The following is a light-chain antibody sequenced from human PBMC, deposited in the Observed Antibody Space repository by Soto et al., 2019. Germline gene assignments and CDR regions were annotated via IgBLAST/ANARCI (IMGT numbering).Light chain of an antibody. V-gene: IGKV1-5*03. J-gene: IGKJ1*01. CDR3: PQFTSYPRT. CDR2: MAS. Sequence: IEMENSGSALSVSVGDRRSITCQTSRSISRWLAWYQRKPGKAPKLLIYMASSLESGVTSRFSGSGSGTEFTLTISSLQPEDFAAYYCPQFTSYPRTSGEGTKVDI. CDR1: RSISRW.